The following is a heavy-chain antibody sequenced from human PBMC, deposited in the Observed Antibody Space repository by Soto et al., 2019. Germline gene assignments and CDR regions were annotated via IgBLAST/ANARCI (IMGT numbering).Heavy chain of an antibody. Sequence: SETLSLTCTVSGGSITTYYWSWIRQSPGKGLEWIAYIYYSGSTNYTPSLKSRVTISVDTYKNQFSLKLSSVTAADTAVYYCARSDGRYWGQGTLVTVSS. CDR2: IYYSGST. J-gene: IGHJ4*02. CDR3: ARSDGRY. V-gene: IGHV4-59*01. CDR1: GGSITTYY.